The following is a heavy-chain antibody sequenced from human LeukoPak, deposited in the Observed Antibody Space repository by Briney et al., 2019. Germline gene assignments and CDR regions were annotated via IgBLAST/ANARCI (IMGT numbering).Heavy chain of an antibody. CDR2: ISYDGSNK. D-gene: IGHD3-22*01. CDR3: AKKGDYSDSSGYSPN. J-gene: IGHJ4*02. CDR1: GFTFSSYG. V-gene: IGHV3-30*18. Sequence: GRSLRLSCAASGFTFSSYGMHWVRQAPGKGLEWVAVISYDGSNKYYADSVKGRFTISRDNSKNTLYLQMNSLRAEDTAVYYCAKKGDYSDSSGYSPNWGQGTLVTVSS.